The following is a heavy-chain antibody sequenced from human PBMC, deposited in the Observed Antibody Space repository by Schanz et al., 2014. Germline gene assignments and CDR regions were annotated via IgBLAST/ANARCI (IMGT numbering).Heavy chain of an antibody. CDR2: MNPDSGNT. V-gene: IGHV1-8*01. CDR1: GYTFTSYD. D-gene: IGHD3-22*01. CDR3: AGAFDSSGYYFDY. J-gene: IGHJ4*02. Sequence: QVQLVQSGAEVKKPGASVRVSCKASGYTFTSYDFNWVRQAPGQGLEWMGWMNPDSGNTGYAQKFQGRVTVTSDTSTSTVYMELSGLRSEDTAVYYCAGAFDSSGYYFDYWGQGTLVTVSS.